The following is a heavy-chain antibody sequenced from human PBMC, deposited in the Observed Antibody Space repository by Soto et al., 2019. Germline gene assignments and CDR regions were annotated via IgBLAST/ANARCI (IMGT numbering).Heavy chain of an antibody. J-gene: IGHJ4*02. D-gene: IGHD2-15*01. CDR1: GGTFSSYT. Sequence: QVQLVQSGAEVKKPGSSVKVSCKASGGTFSSYTISWVRQAPGQGLEWMGRIIPILGIANYAQKFQGRVTINADKSTSTAYMELSSLRSEDTAVYYCESEVVTKYYFDYWGQGALVTVSS. CDR3: ESEVVTKYYFDY. V-gene: IGHV1-69*02. CDR2: IIPILGIA.